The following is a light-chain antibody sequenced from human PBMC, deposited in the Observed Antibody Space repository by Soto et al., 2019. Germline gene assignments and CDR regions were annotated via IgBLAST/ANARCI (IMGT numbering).Light chain of an antibody. CDR1: SGTIARNY. J-gene: IGLJ7*01. CDR2: EDN. Sequence: NFMLTQPHSVSESPGKTVTISCTRSSGTIARNYVQWYQQRPGSVPTTVIYEDNQRHSGVPDRFSGSIDSSSNSASLTISGLRTEDEADYYCQSFDTSFVVVFGGGTQLTVL. CDR3: QSFDTSFVVV. V-gene: IGLV6-57*04.